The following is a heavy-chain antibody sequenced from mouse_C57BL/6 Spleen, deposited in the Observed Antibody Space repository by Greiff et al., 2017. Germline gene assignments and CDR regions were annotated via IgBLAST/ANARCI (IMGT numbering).Heavy chain of an antibody. D-gene: IGHD1-1*01. Sequence: VQLQQPGAELVRPGSSVKLSCKASGYTFTSYWMHWVKQRPIQGLEWIGNIDPSDSETHYNQKFKDKATLTVDKSSSTAYMQLSSLTSEDSAGYYCARVITTVGYFDVWGTGTTVTVSS. V-gene: IGHV1-52*01. CDR1: GYTFTSYW. CDR2: IDPSDSET. CDR3: ARVITTVGYFDV. J-gene: IGHJ1*03.